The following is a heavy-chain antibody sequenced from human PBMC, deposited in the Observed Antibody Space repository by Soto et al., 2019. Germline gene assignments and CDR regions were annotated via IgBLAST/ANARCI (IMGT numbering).Heavy chain of an antibody. V-gene: IGHV3-11*01. J-gene: IGHJ4*02. Sequence: QVQLVESGGGVVKPGGSLRLSCAASGFTFSDYYMSWIRQAPGKGLEWVSYISSSGSTIYYADAVKGRFTISRDNAKNSQYLQMYGPSAEDSAVYYCARVDARFDSWGQGTLVTVSS. CDR1: GFTFSDYY. D-gene: IGHD2-2*03. CDR2: ISSSGSTI. CDR3: ARVDARFDS.